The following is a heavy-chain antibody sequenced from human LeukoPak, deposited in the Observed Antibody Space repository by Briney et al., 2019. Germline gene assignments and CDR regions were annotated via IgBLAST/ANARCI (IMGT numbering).Heavy chain of an antibody. CDR3: ASNYGMVATHGIFDY. J-gene: IGHJ4*02. D-gene: IGHD5-12*01. CDR1: GFTFSRCG. Sequence: GGSLRLSCAASGFTFSRCGMHGVRQAPGKGLQWVAVIWYDGSNKYYADSVRGRFTISRDNSKDTLYLQMNSLRAGGTAVYYCASNYGMVATHGIFDYWGQGTLVTVSS. CDR2: IWYDGSNK. V-gene: IGHV3-33*01.